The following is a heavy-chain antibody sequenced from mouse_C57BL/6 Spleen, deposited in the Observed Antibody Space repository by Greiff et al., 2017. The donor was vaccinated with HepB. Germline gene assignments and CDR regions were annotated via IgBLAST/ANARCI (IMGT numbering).Heavy chain of an antibody. D-gene: IGHD1-1*01. CDR1: GYTFTDYE. CDR3: TKGSSSGY. CDR2: IDPETGGT. V-gene: IGHV1-15*01. Sequence: VKLMESGAELVRPGASVTLSCKASGYTFTDYEMHWVKQTPVHGLEWIGAIDPETGGTAYNQKFKGKAILTADKSSSTAYMELRSLTSEDSAVYYCTKGSSSGYWGQGTTLTVSS. J-gene: IGHJ2*01.